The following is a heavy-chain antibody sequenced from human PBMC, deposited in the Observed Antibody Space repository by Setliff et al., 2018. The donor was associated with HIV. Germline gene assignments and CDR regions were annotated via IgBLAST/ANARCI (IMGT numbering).Heavy chain of an antibody. CDR3: ADPPSGY. Sequence: GGSLRLSCAASGFIFSGYTMVWVRQAPGKGLEWVASVNPDGSEASSVGSMKGRFTVSRDNAKNSLSLQMNSLRVEDTAVYYCADPPSGYWGQGTLVTVSS. D-gene: IGHD3-10*01. J-gene: IGHJ4*02. CDR2: VNPDGSEA. CDR1: GFIFSGYT. V-gene: IGHV3-7*01.